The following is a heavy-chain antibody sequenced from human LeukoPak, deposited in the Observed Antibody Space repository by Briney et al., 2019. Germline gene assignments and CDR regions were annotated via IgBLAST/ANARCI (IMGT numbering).Heavy chain of an antibody. CDR1: GFTVSSNY. CDR3: AREGNYYDMDV. Sequence: GGSLRLSCAASGFTVSSNYMSWVRQAPGKGLEWVSAIFSGGTTYYADSVKGRFTISRDNSKNTLYLQMNSLRAEDTAVYYCAREGNYYDMDVWGQGTTVTVSS. J-gene: IGHJ6*02. V-gene: IGHV3-53*01. CDR2: IFSGGTT.